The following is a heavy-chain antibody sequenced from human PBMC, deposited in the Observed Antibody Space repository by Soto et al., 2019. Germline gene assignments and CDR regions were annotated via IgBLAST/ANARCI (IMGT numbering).Heavy chain of an antibody. Sequence: KPSETLSLTCTVSGGSISSGDYYWSWIRQPPGKGLEWIGYIYYSGSTYYNPSLKSRVTISVDTSKNQFSLKLSSVTAADTAVYYCARTWIQLAIDYWGQGTLVTVSS. CDR2: IYYSGST. V-gene: IGHV4-30-4*01. J-gene: IGHJ4*02. D-gene: IGHD5-18*01. CDR1: GGSISSGDYY. CDR3: ARTWIQLAIDY.